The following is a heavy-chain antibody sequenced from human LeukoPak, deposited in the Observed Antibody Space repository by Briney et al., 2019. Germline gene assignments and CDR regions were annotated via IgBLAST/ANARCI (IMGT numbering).Heavy chain of an antibody. V-gene: IGHV4-59*08. D-gene: IGHD3-3*01. Sequence: SETLSLTCTVSGGSISSYYWSWIRQPPGKGLEWIGYIYYSGSTNYNPSLKSRVTISVDTSKNQFSLKLSSVTAADTAVYYCARLRFLEWFSDYWGQGTLVTVSS. J-gene: IGHJ4*02. CDR3: ARLRFLEWFSDY. CDR2: IYYSGST. CDR1: GGSISSYY.